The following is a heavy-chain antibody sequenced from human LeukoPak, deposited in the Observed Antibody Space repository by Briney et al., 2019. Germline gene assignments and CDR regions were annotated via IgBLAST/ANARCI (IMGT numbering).Heavy chain of an antibody. V-gene: IGHV4-34*01. CDR2: INHSGST. J-gene: IGHJ1*01. CDR3: AKQSYGDYGYFQH. D-gene: IGHD4-17*01. Sequence: PSETLSLTCAVYGGSFSGYYWGWIRQPPGKGLEWIGEINHSGSTNYNPSLKSRVTISVDTSKNQFSLKLSSVTAADTAVYYCAKQSYGDYGYFQHWGQGTLVTVSS. CDR1: GGSFSGYY.